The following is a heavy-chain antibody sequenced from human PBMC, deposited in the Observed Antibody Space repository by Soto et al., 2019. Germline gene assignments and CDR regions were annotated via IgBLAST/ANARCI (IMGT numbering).Heavy chain of an antibody. V-gene: IGHV1-69*02. J-gene: IGHJ4*02. Sequence: QVHLVQSGTEVKKPGSSVRVSCKASGDAFSFYTINWVRQAPGLGLEWMGRINPILSMSNYAQKFQGRVTITADKPTSTAYMDLSSLRSEDTAMYYCATSYGSGYRAFDYWGQGALVTVSS. CDR3: ATSYGSGYRAFDY. CDR2: INPILSMS. D-gene: IGHD3-10*01. CDR1: GDAFSFYT.